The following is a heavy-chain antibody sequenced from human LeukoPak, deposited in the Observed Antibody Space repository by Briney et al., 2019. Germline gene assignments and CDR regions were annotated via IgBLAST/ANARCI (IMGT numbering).Heavy chain of an antibody. D-gene: IGHD6-13*01. J-gene: IGHJ4*02. CDR2: IRYDGSNE. CDR1: GFIFSTYG. V-gene: IGHV3-30*02. Sequence: PGGSLRLSCATSGFIFSTYGMHWVRQAPGKGLEWVAFIRYDGSNEYYADSVKGRFTISRGNSKNTLYLQMNSLRAEDTAVYYSAAAGTMDYWGQGTLVTVSS. CDR3: AAAGTMDY.